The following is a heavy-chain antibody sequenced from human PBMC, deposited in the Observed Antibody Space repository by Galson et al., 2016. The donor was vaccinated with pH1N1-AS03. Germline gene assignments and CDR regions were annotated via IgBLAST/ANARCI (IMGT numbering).Heavy chain of an antibody. V-gene: IGHV4-59*01. J-gene: IGHJ4*02. D-gene: IGHD3-3*01. CDR1: GGSITTNY. CDR3: ARLYDLWSGYPSFDS. CDR2: ISYSGFT. Sequence: SETLSLTCTISGGSITTNYWIWIRQPPGKGLQWIGYISYSGFTNYNPSLRSRVTISIDTSKTQFPLKMRSLAAADTALYFCARLYDLWSGYPSFDSWGQGILVTVSS.